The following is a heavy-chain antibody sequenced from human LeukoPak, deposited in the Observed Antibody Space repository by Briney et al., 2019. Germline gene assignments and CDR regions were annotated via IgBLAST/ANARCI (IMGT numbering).Heavy chain of an antibody. Sequence: PSETLSLTCAVYGGSFSGYYWSWIRQPPGKGLEWIGSIYHSGSTYYNPSLKSRVTISVDTSKNQFSLKLSSVTAADTAVYYCARDRSPGAFDIWGQGTMVTVSS. D-gene: IGHD3-10*01. V-gene: IGHV4-34*01. CDR2: IYHSGST. CDR3: ARDRSPGAFDI. CDR1: GGSFSGYY. J-gene: IGHJ3*02.